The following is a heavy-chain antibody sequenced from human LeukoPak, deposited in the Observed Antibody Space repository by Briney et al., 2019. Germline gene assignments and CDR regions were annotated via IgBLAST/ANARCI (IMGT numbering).Heavy chain of an antibody. Sequence: GASVKVSCTASRYTSTGYYMHWVRQAPGQGLEWMGWINPNSGGTNYAQKFQGRVTMTRDTSISTAYMELSRLRSDDTAVYYCARDGTRTDDYWGQGTLVTVSS. CDR3: ARDGTRTDDY. D-gene: IGHD1-26*01. J-gene: IGHJ4*02. CDR1: RYTSTGYY. V-gene: IGHV1-2*02. CDR2: INPNSGGT.